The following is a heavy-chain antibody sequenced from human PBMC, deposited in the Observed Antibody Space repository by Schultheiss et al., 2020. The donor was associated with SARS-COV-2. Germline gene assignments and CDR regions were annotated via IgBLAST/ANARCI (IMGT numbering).Heavy chain of an antibody. CDR1: GGSISSYY. J-gene: IGHJ4*02. CDR3: ARDGPGYSSSWYGDYFDY. V-gene: IGHV4-4*07. CDR2: IYTSGST. D-gene: IGHD6-13*01. Sequence: SQTLSLTCTVSGGSISSYYWSWIRQPPGKGLEWIGRIYTSGSTNYNPSLKSRVTMSVDTSKNQFSLKLSSVTAADTAVYYCARDGPGYSSSWYGDYFDYWGQGTLVTVSS.